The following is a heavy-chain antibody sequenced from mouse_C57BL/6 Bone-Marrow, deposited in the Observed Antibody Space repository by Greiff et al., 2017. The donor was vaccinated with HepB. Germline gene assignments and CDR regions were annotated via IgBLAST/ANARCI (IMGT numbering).Heavy chain of an antibody. V-gene: IGHV5-9-1*02. CDR2: ISSGGDYI. D-gene: IGHD1-1*01. Sequence: EVKLQESGEGLVKPGGSLKLSCAASGFTFSSYAMSWVRQTPEKRLEWVAYISSGGDYIYYADTVKGRFTISRDNARNTLYLQMSSLKSEDTAMYYCTSITTVVATDYWGQGTTLTVSS. CDR3: TSITTVVATDY. J-gene: IGHJ2*01. CDR1: GFTFSSYA.